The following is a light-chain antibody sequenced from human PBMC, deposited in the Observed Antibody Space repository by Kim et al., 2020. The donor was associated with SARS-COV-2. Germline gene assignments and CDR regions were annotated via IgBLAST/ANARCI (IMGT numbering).Light chain of an antibody. CDR1: QSIGIS. Sequence: PGEGAILSCRASQSIGISLGWYQHKPGQAPSLLIYDAAIRAAGIPDRFSGGGSGTDFTLTIGSLEPEDVAVYYCQQRNNWPPAVTFGGGTKVDIK. CDR3: QQRNNWPPAVT. CDR2: DAA. V-gene: IGKV3-11*01. J-gene: IGKJ4*01.